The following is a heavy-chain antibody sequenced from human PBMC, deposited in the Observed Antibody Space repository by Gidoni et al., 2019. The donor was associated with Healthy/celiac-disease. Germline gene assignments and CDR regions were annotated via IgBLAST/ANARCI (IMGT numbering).Heavy chain of an antibody. V-gene: IGHV3-30*18. CDR1: GFTFSSYG. D-gene: IGHD6-19*01. Sequence: QVQLVESGGGVVQPGRSLRLSCAASGFTFSSYGMHWVRQAPGKGLEWVAVISYDGSNKYYADSVKGRFTISRDNSKNTLYLQMNSLRAEDTAVYYCAKDQSRYSSGDLDGRGFDYWGQGTLVTVSS. J-gene: IGHJ4*02. CDR2: ISYDGSNK. CDR3: AKDQSRYSSGDLDGRGFDY.